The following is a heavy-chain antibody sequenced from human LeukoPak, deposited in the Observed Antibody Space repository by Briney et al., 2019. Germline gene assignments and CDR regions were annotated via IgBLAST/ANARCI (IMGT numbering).Heavy chain of an antibody. V-gene: IGHV1-18*01. J-gene: IGHJ5*02. D-gene: IGHD3-22*01. CDR1: GYTFTSYG. CDR3: ARVLEYYYDSSGYQNWFDP. Sequence: ASVKVSCKASGYTFTSYGISWVRQAPGQGLEWMGWISAYNGNTNYAQKLQGRVTMTTDTSTSTAYMELRSLRSDDTAVYYWARVLEYYYDSSGYQNWFDPWGQGTLVTVSS. CDR2: ISAYNGNT.